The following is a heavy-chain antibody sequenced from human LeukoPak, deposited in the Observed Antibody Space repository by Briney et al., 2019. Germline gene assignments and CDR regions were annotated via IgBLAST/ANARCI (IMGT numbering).Heavy chain of an antibody. V-gene: IGHV1-18*01. CDR2: ISAYNGNT. Sequence: GASVKVSCKASGYTFTSYGISWVRQAPGQGLEWMGWISAYNGNTNYAQKLQGRVTMTTDTSTSTAYMELRSLRSDDTAVYYCARGIMATNWIYYYYNYMDVWGKGTTVTVSS. CDR3: ARGIMATNWIYYYYNYMDV. J-gene: IGHJ6*03. D-gene: IGHD5-12*01. CDR1: GYTFTSYG.